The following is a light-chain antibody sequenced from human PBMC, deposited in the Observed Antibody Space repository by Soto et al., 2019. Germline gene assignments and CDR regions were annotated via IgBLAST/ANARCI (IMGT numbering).Light chain of an antibody. CDR3: QQYGSSPIT. Sequence: EIVLTQPPGTLSLSPGERFTLSCSSSQSVSSSYVAWYQQKPGQAPRLLIYDASSRATGIPDRFSGSGSGADFTLTISRLEPEDFAVYYCQQYGSSPITFGQGTRLEIK. CDR2: DAS. V-gene: IGKV3-20*01. CDR1: QSVSSSY. J-gene: IGKJ5*01.